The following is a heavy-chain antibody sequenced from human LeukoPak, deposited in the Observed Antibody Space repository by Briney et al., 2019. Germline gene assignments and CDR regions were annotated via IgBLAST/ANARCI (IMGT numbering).Heavy chain of an antibody. J-gene: IGHJ4*02. Sequence: SETLSLTCTVSGGSISSYYWSWIRQPPGEGLEWIGYIYYSGSTNYNPSLKSRVTISVDTSKNQFSLKLSSVTAADTAVYYCARGSPPPYSSSWPRYYFDYWGQGTLVTVSS. CDR3: ARGSPPPYSSSWPRYYFDY. CDR2: IYYSGST. V-gene: IGHV4-59*01. D-gene: IGHD6-13*01. CDR1: GGSISSYY.